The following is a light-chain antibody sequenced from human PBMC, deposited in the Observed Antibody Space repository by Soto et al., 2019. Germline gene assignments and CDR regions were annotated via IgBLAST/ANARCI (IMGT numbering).Light chain of an antibody. V-gene: IGKV3-15*01. CDR2: GAS. Sequence: EVVMTQSPATLSVSPGERATLSCRASQSGSSLLAWYQQKPGQAPRLLIYGASTRATGIPDRFSASGSGTEFALTISSLQSGDFAVYYCQQYNNWPLTFGGGTKVEIK. J-gene: IGKJ4*01. CDR3: QQYNNWPLT. CDR1: QSGSSL.